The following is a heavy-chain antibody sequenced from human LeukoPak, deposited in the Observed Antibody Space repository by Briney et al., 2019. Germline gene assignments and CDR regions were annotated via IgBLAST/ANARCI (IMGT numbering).Heavy chain of an antibody. J-gene: IGHJ4*02. CDR3: ARHVYSDWNDEEAFDY. CDR2: IYYSGST. D-gene: IGHD1-1*01. V-gene: IGHV4-34*01. CDR1: GGSFSGYY. Sequence: SETLSLTCAVYGGSFSGYYWSWIRQPPGKGLEWIGSIYYSGSTYYNPSLKSRVTISVDTSKNQFSLKLSSVTAADTAVYYCARHVYSDWNDEEAFDYWGQGTLVTVSS.